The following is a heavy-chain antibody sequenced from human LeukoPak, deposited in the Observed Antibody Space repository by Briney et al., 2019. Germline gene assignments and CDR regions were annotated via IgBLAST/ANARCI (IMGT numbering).Heavy chain of an antibody. CDR3: ATHYYDSSGYYLGYYYYGMDV. CDR2: IVVGSGNT. D-gene: IGHD3-22*01. Sequence: GTSVKVSCKASGFTFTSSAMQWVRQARGQRLEWIGWIVVGSGNTNYAQKFQERVTITRDMSTSTAYMELSSLRSEDTAVYYCATHYYDSSGYYLGYYYYGMDVWGQGTTVTVSS. CDR1: GFTFTSSA. J-gene: IGHJ6*02. V-gene: IGHV1-58*02.